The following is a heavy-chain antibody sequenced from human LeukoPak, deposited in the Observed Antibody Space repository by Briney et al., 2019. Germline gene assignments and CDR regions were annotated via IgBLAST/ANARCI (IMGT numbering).Heavy chain of an antibody. CDR1: GGSISSSSYY. D-gene: IGHD3-22*01. J-gene: IGHJ2*01. CDR3: ARGVTMIVVVIHDWYFDL. V-gene: IGHV4-39*01. Sequence: SGTLSLTCTVSGGSISSSSYYWGWIRQPPGKGLEWIGNIYYSGRTYYNPSLKSRVTISVDTPKNQFSLKLSSVTAADTAVYYCARGVTMIVVVIHDWYFDLWGRGTLVTVSS. CDR2: IYYSGRT.